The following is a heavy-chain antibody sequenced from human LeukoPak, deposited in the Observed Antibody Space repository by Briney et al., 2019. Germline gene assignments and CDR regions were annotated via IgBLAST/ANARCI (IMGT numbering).Heavy chain of an antibody. J-gene: IGHJ4*02. V-gene: IGHV3-23*01. CDR2: INENGGGT. D-gene: IGHD6-6*01. CDR1: GFTFSSYA. Sequence: GGSLRLSCAASGFTFSSYAMSWVRQAPGKGPEWVSTINENGGGTFYADSVKGRFTISRDNSKNTLYLQMNSLRAEDTAVYFCANARFGFWGQGTLVTVSS. CDR3: ANARFGF.